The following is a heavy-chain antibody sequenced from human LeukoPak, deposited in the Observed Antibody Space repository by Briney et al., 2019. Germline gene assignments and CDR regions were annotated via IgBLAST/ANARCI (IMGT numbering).Heavy chain of an antibody. D-gene: IGHD2-2*02. Sequence: PGGSLRLSCAASGFTVSSNYMSWVRQAPGKGLEWVSAIYTGGSTYYAGSVKGRFTISRDNAKNSLYLQMNSLRAEDTAVYYCARDETVVPAAIRWFDPWGQGTLVTVSS. CDR2: IYTGGST. CDR3: ARDETVVPAAIRWFDP. CDR1: GFTVSSNY. J-gene: IGHJ5*02. V-gene: IGHV3-66*01.